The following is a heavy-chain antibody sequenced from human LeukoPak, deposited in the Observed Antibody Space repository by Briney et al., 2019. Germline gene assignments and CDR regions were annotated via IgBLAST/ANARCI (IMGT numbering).Heavy chain of an antibody. J-gene: IGHJ4*02. CDR2: IKQDGSEK. CDR1: GITLSELW. D-gene: IGHD6-19*01. V-gene: IGHV3-7*04. Sequence: GVSLRLSCAGYGITLSELWMTWVRQVPGKGLEWVANIKQDGSEKKYVDSVKGRFTISRDNAKNSVYLQMNSLRVDDTAVYYCVGGYGWLPDYWGQGALVTVSS. CDR3: VGGYGWLPDY.